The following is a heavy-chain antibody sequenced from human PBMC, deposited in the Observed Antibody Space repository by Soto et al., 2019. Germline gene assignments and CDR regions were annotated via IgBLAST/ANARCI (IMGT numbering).Heavy chain of an antibody. CDR2: ISGSGDNT. CDR3: AKDRSADRFVQYFQH. CDR1: KFTFSTYA. Sequence: PGGSLRLSCAASKFTFSTYAMTWVRQAPGKGLEWASDISGSGDNTYYADSVKGRFTISRDNSKSTLYLQMNSLRAEDTAVYYCAKDRSADRFVQYFQHWGQGTQVTVSS. V-gene: IGHV3-23*01. D-gene: IGHD6-19*01. J-gene: IGHJ1*01.